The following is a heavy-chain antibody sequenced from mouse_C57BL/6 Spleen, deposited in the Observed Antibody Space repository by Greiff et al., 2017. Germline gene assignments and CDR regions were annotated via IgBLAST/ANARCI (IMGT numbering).Heavy chain of an antibody. CDR2: ISSGGDYI. Sequence: EVQRVESGEGLVKPGGSLKLSCAASGFTFSSYAMSWVRQTPEKRLEWVAYISSGGDYIYYADTVKGRFTISRDNARNTLYLQMSSLKSEDTAMYYCTRDRGDYYGSSYAMDYWGQGTSVTVSS. D-gene: IGHD1-1*01. J-gene: IGHJ4*01. CDR3: TRDRGDYYGSSYAMDY. CDR1: GFTFSSYA. V-gene: IGHV5-9-1*02.